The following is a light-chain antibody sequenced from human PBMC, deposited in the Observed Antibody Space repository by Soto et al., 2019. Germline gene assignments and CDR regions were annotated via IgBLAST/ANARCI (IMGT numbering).Light chain of an antibody. Sequence: QSALTQPASVSGSPGQSITISCTGTSSDVGGYNYVSWYQQHPGKAPKLMIYDVSNWPSGVSNRFSGSKSGNTASLTISGLQAEDEADYYFSSYTSSSTRVFGGGTKVTVL. CDR2: DVS. CDR1: SSDVGGYNY. V-gene: IGLV2-14*01. CDR3: SSYTSSSTRV. J-gene: IGLJ2*01.